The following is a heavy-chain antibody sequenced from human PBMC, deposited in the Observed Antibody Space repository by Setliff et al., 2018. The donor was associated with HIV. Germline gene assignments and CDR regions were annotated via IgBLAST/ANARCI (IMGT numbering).Heavy chain of an antibody. D-gene: IGHD5-12*01. J-gene: IGHJ4*02. CDR1: GGSITRTPYY. V-gene: IGHV4-39*07. CDR2: IFPGGAT. CDR3: AKSSPSIGYITDC. Sequence: PSETLSLTCTVSGGSITRTPYYWGWIRQPPGKGLEWIGIIFPGGATNYNPSLTSRVTISVDTSKNHLFLKLTSVTTADTAVYFCAKSSPSIGYITDCWGQGAPVTVSS.